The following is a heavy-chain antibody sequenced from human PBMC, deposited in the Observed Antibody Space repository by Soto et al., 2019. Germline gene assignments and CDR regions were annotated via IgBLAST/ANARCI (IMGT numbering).Heavy chain of an antibody. D-gene: IGHD3-16*02. Sequence: SVKVSCKASGGTFSSYAISWVRQAPGQGLEWMGGIIPIFGTANYAQKFQGRVTITADESTSTAYMELSSLRSEDTAVYYCARGARGDYVWGSHRYFFNYWGKGTLLTVSS. V-gene: IGHV1-69*13. CDR3: ARGARGDYVWGSHRYFFNY. CDR1: GGTFSSYA. CDR2: IIPIFGTA. J-gene: IGHJ4*02.